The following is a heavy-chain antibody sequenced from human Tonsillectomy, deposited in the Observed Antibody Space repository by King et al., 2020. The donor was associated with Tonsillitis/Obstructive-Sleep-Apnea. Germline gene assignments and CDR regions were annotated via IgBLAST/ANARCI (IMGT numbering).Heavy chain of an antibody. CDR3: TRAVTTVVTPGF. Sequence: QLVQSGGGLVQPGRSLRLSCTASGFTFGDYAMSWVRQASGKGLEWISFIRSRAYGGTTEYAASVKGRFTISRDDSRSLAYLQMNSLQTEDTAVYYCTRAVTTVVTPGFWGQGTLVTVSS. CDR1: GFTFGDYA. CDR2: IRSRAYGGTT. V-gene: IGHV3-49*04. D-gene: IGHD4-23*01. J-gene: IGHJ4*02.